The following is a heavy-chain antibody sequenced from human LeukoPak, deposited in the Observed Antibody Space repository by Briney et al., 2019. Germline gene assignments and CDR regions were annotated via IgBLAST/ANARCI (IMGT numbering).Heavy chain of an antibody. J-gene: IGHJ5*02. V-gene: IGHV1-69*13. D-gene: IGHD3-3*01. CDR3: ASRDFWSGYYSHGFDP. Sequence: SVKVSCKASGGTFSSYAISWVRQAPGQGLEWMGGIIPIFGTANYAQKFQGRVTITADESTSTAYMELSSLRSEDTAVYYCASRDFWSGYYSHGFDPWGQGTLVTVSS. CDR1: GGTFSSYA. CDR2: IIPIFGTA.